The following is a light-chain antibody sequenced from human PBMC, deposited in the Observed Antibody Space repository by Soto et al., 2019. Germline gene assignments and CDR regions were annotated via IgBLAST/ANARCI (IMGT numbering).Light chain of an antibody. Sequence: EIVLTQSPGTLSLSPGERATLSCRASQSVSSYLAWYQQKPGQAPRLLIYDASNRATGIPARFSGSGSGTDFTLTISSLEPEDFAVYYCQQRSNWRAFGQGTNVDI. J-gene: IGKJ1*01. CDR1: QSVSSY. V-gene: IGKV3-11*01. CDR2: DAS. CDR3: QQRSNWRA.